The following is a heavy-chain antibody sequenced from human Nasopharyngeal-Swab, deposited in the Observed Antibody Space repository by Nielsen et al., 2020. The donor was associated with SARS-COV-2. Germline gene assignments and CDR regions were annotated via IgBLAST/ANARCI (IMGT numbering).Heavy chain of an antibody. J-gene: IGHJ6*02. V-gene: IGHV1-69*01. CDR3: ARVGPSGYYYGMDV. Sequence: WVRQAPGQGLEWMGGIIPIFGTANYAQKFQGRVTITADESTSTAYMELSSLRSDDTAVYYCARVGPSGYYYGMDVWGQGTTVTVSS. CDR2: IIPIFGTA. D-gene: IGHD6-25*01.